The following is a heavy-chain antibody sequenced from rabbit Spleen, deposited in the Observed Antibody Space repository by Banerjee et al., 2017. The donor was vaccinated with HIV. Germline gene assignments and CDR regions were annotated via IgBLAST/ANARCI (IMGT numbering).Heavy chain of an antibody. CDR2: IDTGSSGFT. D-gene: IGHD6-1*01. J-gene: IGHJ3*01. V-gene: IGHV1S40*01. Sequence: QSLEESGGDLVKPGASLTLACTASGVSFSSNYYMCWVRQAPGKGLEWIACIDTGSSGFTYFASWAKGRFTISKSSSTTVTLQMTSLTAADTATYFCARLGHADYPYAYGLKLWGQGTLVTVS. CDR3: ARLGHADYPYAYGLKL. CDR1: GVSFSSNYY.